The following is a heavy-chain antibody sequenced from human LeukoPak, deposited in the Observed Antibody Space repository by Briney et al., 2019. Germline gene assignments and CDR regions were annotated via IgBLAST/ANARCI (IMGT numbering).Heavy chain of an antibody. CDR1: GFTFSSHG. CDR2: IRYDGSNK. Sequence: GGSLRLSCAASGFTFSSHGMHWVRQAPGKGLEWVAFIRYDGSNKYYADTVKGRFTISRDNSKNTLYLQMNSLRAEDTAVYYCARDLPFDYWGQGTLVTVSS. J-gene: IGHJ4*02. V-gene: IGHV3-30*02. CDR3: ARDLPFDY.